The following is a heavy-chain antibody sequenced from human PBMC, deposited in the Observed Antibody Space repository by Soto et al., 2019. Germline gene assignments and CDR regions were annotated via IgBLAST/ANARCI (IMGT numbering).Heavy chain of an antibody. D-gene: IGHD2-2*01. CDR3: ARLRGYCSSTSCGLDY. CDR2: INHSGST. V-gene: IGHV4-34*01. Sequence: QVQLQQWGAGLLKPSETLSLTCAVYGGSFSGYYWSWIRQPPGKGLEWIGEINHSGSTNYNPSLKSRVTISVDTSKNQFSLKLSSVTAADTAVYYCARLRGYCSSTSCGLDYWGQGTLVTVSS. CDR1: GGSFSGYY. J-gene: IGHJ4*02.